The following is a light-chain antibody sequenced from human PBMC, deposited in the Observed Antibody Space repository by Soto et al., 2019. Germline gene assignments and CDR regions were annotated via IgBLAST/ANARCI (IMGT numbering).Light chain of an antibody. Sequence: DIQMTQSPSSLSASVGDRVTITCRASQSISSYLNWYQQKPGKAPKLLIYAASSLQSGVPSRFSGSGSGTDFTLTISSLQPEDFATYYCQQSYCTPITFGQGTRLAIK. CDR3: QQSYCTPIT. CDR1: QSISSY. J-gene: IGKJ5*01. V-gene: IGKV1-39*01. CDR2: AAS.